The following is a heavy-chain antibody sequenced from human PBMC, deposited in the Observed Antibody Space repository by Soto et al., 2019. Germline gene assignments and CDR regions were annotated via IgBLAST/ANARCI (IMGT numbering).Heavy chain of an antibody. CDR1: GYTFIGYY. J-gene: IGHJ6*02. V-gene: IGHV1-2*06. CDR3: ARDKQLGDSYYGMDV. CDR2: INPNSGTT. Sequence: ASVKVSCKASGYTFIGYYMHWVRQAPGQGLEWVGRINPNSGTTVYAQKFQGRATMTRDKSTSTVFLDLSGLRSDDTAIYYCARDKQLGDSYYGMDVWGQGTTVTVSS. D-gene: IGHD6-6*01.